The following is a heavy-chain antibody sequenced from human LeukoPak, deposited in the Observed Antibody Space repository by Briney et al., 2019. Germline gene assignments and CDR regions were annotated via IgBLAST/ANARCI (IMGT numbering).Heavy chain of an antibody. V-gene: IGHV3-23*01. CDR1: GFTFSSYA. Sequence: PGGSLRLSCAASGFTFSSYAMSWVRQAPGKGLEWVSAISGSGGSTYYAGSVKGRFTISRDNSKNTLYLQMNSLRAEDTAVYYCAKDESGDYYDISAFDIWGQGTMVTVSS. CDR3: AKDESGDYYDISAFDI. CDR2: ISGSGGST. J-gene: IGHJ3*02. D-gene: IGHD3-22*01.